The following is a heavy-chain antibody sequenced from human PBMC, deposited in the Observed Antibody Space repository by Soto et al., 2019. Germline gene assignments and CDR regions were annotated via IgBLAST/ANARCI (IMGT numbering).Heavy chain of an antibody. V-gene: IGHV6-1*01. D-gene: IGHD1-26*01. CDR1: GDSVSSNSAG. CDR2: TYYRSKWYY. CDR3: ARGEQYSGRIFDY. Sequence: SQTLSLLCAITGDSVSSNSAGWSWVRQSPSRGLEWLGRTYYRSKWYYEYAVSVRGRITINPDTSKNQYSLQLNSVTPEDTAVYFCARGEQYSGRIFDYWGQGTLVTVSS. J-gene: IGHJ4*01.